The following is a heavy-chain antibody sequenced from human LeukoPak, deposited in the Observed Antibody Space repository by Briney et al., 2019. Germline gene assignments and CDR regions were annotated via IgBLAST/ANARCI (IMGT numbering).Heavy chain of an antibody. Sequence: GGSLRLSCAASGFIFSNYGMNWVRQAPGKGLEWVAFIGTRVTTTHYGDSVKGRFTISRDNARNSLYLQMNSLRAEDTAVYYCASITMIDPDAFDIWGQGTMVTVSS. D-gene: IGHD3-22*01. V-gene: IGHV3-48*01. CDR1: GFIFSNYG. J-gene: IGHJ3*02. CDR3: ASITMIDPDAFDI. CDR2: IGTRVTTT.